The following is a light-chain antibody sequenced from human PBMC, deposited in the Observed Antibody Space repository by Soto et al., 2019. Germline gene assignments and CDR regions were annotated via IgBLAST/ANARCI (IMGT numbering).Light chain of an antibody. CDR2: LNSDGSH. CDR1: SGHSNYA. Sequence: QLVLTQSPSASASLGASVKLTCTLSSGHSNYAIAWHQQQPEKGPRYLMKLNSDGSHRKGDGIPDRFSGSSSGAERYLTISSLQSEDEADYHCQTWGTGILLFGGGTKLTVL. CDR3: QTWGTGILL. J-gene: IGLJ2*01. V-gene: IGLV4-69*01.